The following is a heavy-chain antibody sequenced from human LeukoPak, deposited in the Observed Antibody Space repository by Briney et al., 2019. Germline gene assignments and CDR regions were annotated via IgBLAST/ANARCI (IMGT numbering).Heavy chain of an antibody. J-gene: IGHJ4*02. V-gene: IGHV1-18*01. D-gene: IGHD3-22*01. Sequence: ASVKVSCKASGYTFTSYGISWVRQAPGQGLEWMGWISAYNGNTNYAQKLQGRVTITTDTSTSTAYMELRSLRSDDTAVYYCARGVRSFYYYDSSGYFHYFDYWGQGTLVTVSS. CDR1: GYTFTSYG. CDR2: ISAYNGNT. CDR3: ARGVRSFYYYDSSGYFHYFDY.